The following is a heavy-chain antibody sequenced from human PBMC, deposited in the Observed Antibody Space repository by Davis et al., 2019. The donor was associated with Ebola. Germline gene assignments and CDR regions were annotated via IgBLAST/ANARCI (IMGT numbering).Heavy chain of an antibody. D-gene: IGHD1-26*01. CDR3: ARKGGSRTNDAFDI. Sequence: GESLKISCAASGFTFSSYWMSWVRQAPGKGLEWVANIRQDGSQKYYVDSVKGRFTLSRDNAENSLFLQMNSLRAEDTAVYYCARKGGSRTNDAFDIWGQGTMVTVSS. CDR1: GFTFSSYW. V-gene: IGHV3-7*01. CDR2: IRQDGSQK. J-gene: IGHJ3*02.